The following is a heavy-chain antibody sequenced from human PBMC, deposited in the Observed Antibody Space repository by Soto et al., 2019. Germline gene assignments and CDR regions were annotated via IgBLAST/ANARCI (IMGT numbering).Heavy chain of an antibody. CDR3: AKGSSSSRPYYFDY. D-gene: IGHD6-6*01. CDR2: ITGSGGST. Sequence: EVQLLESGGGLAQPGGSLRLSCAASGFTFSGFAMSWVRQAPGKGLEWVSAITGSGGSTYLADSVKGRFTISRDNSKNTLYLEMNSLRADDTAVYYCAKGSSSSRPYYFDYWGQGTLATVSS. CDR1: GFTFSGFA. J-gene: IGHJ4*02. V-gene: IGHV3-23*01.